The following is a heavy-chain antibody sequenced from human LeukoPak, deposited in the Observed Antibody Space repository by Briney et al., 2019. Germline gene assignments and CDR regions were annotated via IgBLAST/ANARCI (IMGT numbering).Heavy chain of an antibody. J-gene: IGHJ4*02. V-gene: IGHV3-66*01. CDR3: AREGSGYSFDY. CDR2: IYSGGST. CDR1: GFTVSSNY. Sequence: GGSLRLSCAASGFTVSSNYMSWVRQAPGKRLEWVSVIYSGGSTYYADFVKGRFTISRDNSKNTLYLQMNSLRAEDTAVYYCAREGSGYSFDYWGQGTLVTVSS. D-gene: IGHD5-12*01.